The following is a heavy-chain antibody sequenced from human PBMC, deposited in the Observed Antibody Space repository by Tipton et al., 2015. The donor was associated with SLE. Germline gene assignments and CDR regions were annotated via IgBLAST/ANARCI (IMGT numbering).Heavy chain of an antibody. D-gene: IGHD6-13*01. J-gene: IGHJ4*02. V-gene: IGHV4-39*01. CDR1: GFSISSSSYT. CDR3: ARHGPPIAAIGLDY. CDR2: IHYSGTT. Sequence: TLSLTCTVSGFSISSSSYTWGWIRQPPGKGLEWIGTIHYSGTTYYNPSLRSRVTISVDTSKNQFSLKLSSVTATDTAVYYCARHGPPIAAIGLDYWGQGTLVTVSS.